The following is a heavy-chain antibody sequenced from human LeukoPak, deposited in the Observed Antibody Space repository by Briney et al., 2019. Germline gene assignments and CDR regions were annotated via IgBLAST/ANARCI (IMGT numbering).Heavy chain of an antibody. CDR3: ARNQLLSLDAFDI. Sequence: SETLSLTCTVSGGSMRSYYWSWIRQPPGKGPEWIGYIYYSGGTNYNPSHKSRVTISADTSKNHFSLRLSSVTAADTAVYYCARNQLLSLDAFDIWGQGTMVTVSS. D-gene: IGHD2-2*01. CDR1: GGSMRSYY. V-gene: IGHV4-59*08. J-gene: IGHJ3*02. CDR2: IYYSGGT.